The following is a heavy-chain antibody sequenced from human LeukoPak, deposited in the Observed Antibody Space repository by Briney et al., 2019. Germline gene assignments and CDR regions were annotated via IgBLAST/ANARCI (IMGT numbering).Heavy chain of an antibody. CDR1: GFTFSSYG. Sequence: GGSLRLSCAASGFTFSSYGMHWVRQAPGKGLEWVAVIWYDGSNKYYADSVKGRFTISRDNSKNTLYLQMSRLRAEDTAVYYRAREDSSGWYSLDYWGQGTLVTVSS. V-gene: IGHV3-33*01. CDR3: AREDSSGWYSLDY. D-gene: IGHD6-19*01. CDR2: IWYDGSNK. J-gene: IGHJ4*02.